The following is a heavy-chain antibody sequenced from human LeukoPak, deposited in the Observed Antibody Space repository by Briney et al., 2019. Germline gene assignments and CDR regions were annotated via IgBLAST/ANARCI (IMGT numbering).Heavy chain of an antibody. CDR1: GFTFTNYA. CDR2: ISYNGGST. J-gene: IGHJ4*02. D-gene: IGHD3-22*01. CDR3: AKDYYDSSGTGGD. V-gene: IGHV3-64*02. Sequence: GGSLRLSCAASGFTFTNYAMHWVRQAPGKGLEYVSAISYNGGSTYCADSVKGRFTISRDNSKNTLYLQMNSLRAEDTAVYYCAKDYYDSSGTGGDWGQGTLVTVSS.